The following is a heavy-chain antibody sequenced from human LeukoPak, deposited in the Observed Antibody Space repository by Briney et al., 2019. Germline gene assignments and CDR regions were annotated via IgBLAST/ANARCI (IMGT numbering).Heavy chain of an antibody. CDR3: ATGPPLGATTTDY. Sequence: SVKVSCKASGGTFSSYAISWVRQAPGQGLEWMGGIIPIFGTANYAQKFQGRVTMTEDTSTDTAYMELSSLRSEDTAVYYCATGPPLGATTTDYWGQGTLVTVSS. CDR1: GGTFSSYA. J-gene: IGHJ4*02. CDR2: IIPIFGTA. D-gene: IGHD1-26*01. V-gene: IGHV1-69*06.